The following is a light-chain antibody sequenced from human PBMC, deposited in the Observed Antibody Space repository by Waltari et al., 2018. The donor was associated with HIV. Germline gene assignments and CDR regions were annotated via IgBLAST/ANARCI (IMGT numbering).Light chain of an antibody. Sequence: SYVLTQSPSVSVAPGKTARITCGGKNIGSKSVNWYQQQPGQAPVMVIYHDTDRPSGTPVRFSGSNSEDTATLTIRRVEAGDEADYYCQVWDTNTDQYVMFGGGTNLAV. CDR3: QVWDTNTDQYVM. J-gene: IGLJ3*02. CDR1: NIGSKS. CDR2: HDT. V-gene: IGLV3-21*01.